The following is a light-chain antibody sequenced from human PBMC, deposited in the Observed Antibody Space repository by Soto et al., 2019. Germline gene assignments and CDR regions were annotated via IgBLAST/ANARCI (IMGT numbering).Light chain of an antibody. CDR3: QQYGNSPYP. Sequence: ESVLTQSPGTLSLSPGERATLSCRASQSVSSNYLAWYQQKSGKAPRLLIYDASSRATGIPDRFSGSGSGTDFTVTISKLEPEDFAVYYCQQYGNSPYPFGQGTEQE. V-gene: IGKV3-20*01. CDR2: DAS. J-gene: IGKJ2*01. CDR1: QSVSSNY.